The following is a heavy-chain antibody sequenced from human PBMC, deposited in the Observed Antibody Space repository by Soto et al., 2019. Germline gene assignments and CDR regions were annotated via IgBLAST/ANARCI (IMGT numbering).Heavy chain of an antibody. Sequence: SETLSLTCTVSGGSISSSSYYWSWIRQPPGKGLEWIGEINHSGSTNYNPSLKSRVTISVDTSKNQFSLKLSSVTAADTAVYYCARGGSYGSGSYRYWGQGTLVTVSS. V-gene: IGHV4-39*07. CDR2: INHSGST. CDR3: ARGGSYGSGSYRY. CDR1: GGSISSSSYY. J-gene: IGHJ4*02. D-gene: IGHD3-10*01.